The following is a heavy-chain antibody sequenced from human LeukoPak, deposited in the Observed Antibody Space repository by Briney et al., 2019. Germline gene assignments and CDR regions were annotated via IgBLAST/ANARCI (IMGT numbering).Heavy chain of an antibody. V-gene: IGHV4-38-2*01. CDR3: ARRSSGSYYSDYFDY. Sequence: PSETLSLTCAVSGYSISSGYYWGWIRQPPGKGLEWIGSIYHSGSTYYNPSLKSRVTISVDTSKNQFSLKLSSVTAADTAVYYCARRSSGSYYSDYFDYWGQGTLATVSS. CDR2: IYHSGST. J-gene: IGHJ4*02. CDR1: GYSISSGYY. D-gene: IGHD1-26*01.